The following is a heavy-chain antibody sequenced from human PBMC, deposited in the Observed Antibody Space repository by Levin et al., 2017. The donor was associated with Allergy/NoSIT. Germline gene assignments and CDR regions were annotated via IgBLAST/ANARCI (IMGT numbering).Heavy chain of an antibody. Sequence: GGSLRLSCAASGFTFSSYGMHWVRLAPGKGLEWVAVIWYDGSNKYYADSVKGRFTISRDNSKNTLYLQMNSLRAEDTAVYYCARGMVGIAAAGYYDYGMDGWGQGTTVTVSS. D-gene: IGHD6-13*01. CDR1: GFTFSSYG. V-gene: IGHV3-33*01. CDR2: IWYDGSNK. CDR3: ARGMVGIAAAGYYDYGMDG. J-gene: IGHJ6*02.